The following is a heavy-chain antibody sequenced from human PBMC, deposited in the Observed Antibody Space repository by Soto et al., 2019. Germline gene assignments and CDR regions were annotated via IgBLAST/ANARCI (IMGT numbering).Heavy chain of an antibody. V-gene: IGHV1-69*08. Sequence: QVQLVQSGAEVKKPGSSVNVSCKASGGTFSSYTISWVRQAPGQGLEWMGRIIPILGIANYAQKFQGRVTVTANKSTSTAYRELSSLRSEDTAVYYCARDPSYRSGSYAGVLDYWGQGTLVTVSS. J-gene: IGHJ4*02. CDR3: ARDPSYRSGSYAGVLDY. CDR1: GGTFSSYT. D-gene: IGHD3-10*01. CDR2: IIPILGIA.